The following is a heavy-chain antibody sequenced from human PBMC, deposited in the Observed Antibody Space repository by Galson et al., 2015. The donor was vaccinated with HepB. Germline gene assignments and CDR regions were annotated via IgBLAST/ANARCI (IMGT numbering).Heavy chain of an antibody. D-gene: IGHD6-13*01. CDR3: ARELVSSWSPY. Sequence: SLRLSCAASRFTFSNHHMNWLRQAPGKGLEWVSFISIASDVINYADSVKGRFTISRDNAQNSLYLQMNSLRADDTAVYYCARELVSSWSPYWGQGTLVTVSS. J-gene: IGHJ4*02. V-gene: IGHV3-48*01. CDR2: ISIASDVI. CDR1: RFTFSNHH.